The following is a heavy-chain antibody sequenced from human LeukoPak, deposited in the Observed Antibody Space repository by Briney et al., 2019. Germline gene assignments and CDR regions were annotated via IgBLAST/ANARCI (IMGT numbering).Heavy chain of an antibody. V-gene: IGHV1-69*13. CDR3: ARDVQGVADV. CDR2: IIPIFGTA. J-gene: IGHJ4*02. CDR1: GGTFSSYA. D-gene: IGHD3-10*01. Sequence: SVKVSCKASGGTFSSYAISWVRQAPGQALEWMGGIIPIFGTANYAQKFQGRVTITADESTSTAYMELSSLRSEDTAVYYCARDVQGVADVWGQGTLVTVSS.